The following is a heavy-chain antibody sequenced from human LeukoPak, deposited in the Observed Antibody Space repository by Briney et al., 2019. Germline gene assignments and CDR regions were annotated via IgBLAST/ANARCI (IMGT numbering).Heavy chain of an antibody. CDR3: ARDELGLGYCSGGSCYGMDV. CDR2: IIPIFGTA. D-gene: IGHD2-15*01. Sequence: SVKVSCKASGGTFSSYAISWVRQAPGQGLDWMGGIIPIFGTANYAQKFQGRVTITADESTSTAYMELSSLRSEDTAVYYCARDELGLGYCSGGSCYGMDVWGKGTTVTVSS. CDR1: GGTFSSYA. V-gene: IGHV1-69*13. J-gene: IGHJ6*04.